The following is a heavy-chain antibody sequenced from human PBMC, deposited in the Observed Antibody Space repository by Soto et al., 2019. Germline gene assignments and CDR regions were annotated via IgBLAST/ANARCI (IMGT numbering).Heavy chain of an antibody. CDR3: VYYNCKGQGIDAFDI. Sequence: QVQLVQSGAEVKKPGSSVKVSCKASGGTFSSYAISWVRQAPGQGLEWMGGIIPIFGTANYAQKFQGRVTITADESTSTAYIELSSLRSEDTAVYYCVYYNCKGQGIDAFDIWGQGTMVTVSS. D-gene: IGHD3-10*01. J-gene: IGHJ3*02. CDR2: IIPIFGTA. V-gene: IGHV1-69*01. CDR1: GGTFSSYA.